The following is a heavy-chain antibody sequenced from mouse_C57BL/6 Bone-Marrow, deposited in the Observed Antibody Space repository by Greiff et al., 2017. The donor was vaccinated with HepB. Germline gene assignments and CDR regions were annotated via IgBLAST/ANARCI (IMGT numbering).Heavy chain of an antibody. CDR3: ARLRYYYGGSVDY. D-gene: IGHD1-1*01. J-gene: IGHJ2*01. CDR2: IHPNSGST. CDR1: GYTFTSYW. Sequence: QVQLQQPGAELVKPGASVKLSCKASGYTFTSYWMHWVKQRPGQGLEWIGMIHPNSGSTNYNEKFKSKATLTVDKSSSTAYMQLSSLTSEDSAVYYCARLRYYYGGSVDYWGQGTTLTVSS. V-gene: IGHV1-64*01.